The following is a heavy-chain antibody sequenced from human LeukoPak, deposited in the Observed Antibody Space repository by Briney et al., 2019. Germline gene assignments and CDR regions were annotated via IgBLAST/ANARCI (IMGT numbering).Heavy chain of an antibody. V-gene: IGHV4-38-2*02. Sequence: SETLSLTCTVSGYSISSGYYWDWIRQPPGKGLEWTGNIYHSGNTYYNPSLKSRVTISVDTSKNQFSLKLNSVTAADTAVYYCARQGGGYCSSTRCYSALDIWGQGTMVTVSS. D-gene: IGHD2-2*02. CDR3: ARQGGGYCSSTRCYSALDI. CDR1: GYSISSGYY. J-gene: IGHJ3*02. CDR2: IYHSGNT.